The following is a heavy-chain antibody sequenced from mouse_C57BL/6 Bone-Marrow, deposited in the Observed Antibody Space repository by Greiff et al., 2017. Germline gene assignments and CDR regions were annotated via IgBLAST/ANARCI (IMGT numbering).Heavy chain of an antibody. CDR2: IYPRSGNT. V-gene: IGHV1-81*01. Sequence: QVQLQQSGAELARPGASVKLSCTASGYTFTSYGISWVKQRTGKGLEWIGAIYPRSGNTYYTEKFKGKATLTADKSSSTAYMELRSLTSEDSAVYFCARWELDYWGQGTTLTVSS. J-gene: IGHJ2*01. CDR3: ARWELDY. CDR1: GYTFTSYG. D-gene: IGHD4-1*01.